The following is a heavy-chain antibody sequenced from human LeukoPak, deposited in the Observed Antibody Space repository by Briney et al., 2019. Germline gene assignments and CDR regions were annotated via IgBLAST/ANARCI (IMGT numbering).Heavy chain of an antibody. CDR2: IDSDNGDT. V-gene: IGHV1-3*01. J-gene: IGHJ4*02. CDR3: ARGSTSDWPLDH. CDR1: GYTFSAYT. Sequence: ASVKVSCKASGYTFSAYTIHWVRQAPGQRFEWMGWIDSDNGDTRYSQTFQGRVTITRDTSANTVYMELSSLRSEDMALYYCARGSTSDWPLDHWGQETLVTISS. D-gene: IGHD6-19*01.